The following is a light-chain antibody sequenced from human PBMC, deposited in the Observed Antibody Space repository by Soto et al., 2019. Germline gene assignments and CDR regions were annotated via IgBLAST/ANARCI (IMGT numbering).Light chain of an antibody. CDR2: GAS. J-gene: IGKJ1*01. V-gene: IGKV3-20*01. CDR1: QSVSSSF. Sequence: IVLTQSPCTLSLSPGERATLSCRASQSVSSSFLAWYQQKPGQAPRLLIYGASSRATGIPDRFSGSGSGTDFTLTISRLEPEDFAVYHCQQYDTSPWTFGQGTKVDIK. CDR3: QQYDTSPWT.